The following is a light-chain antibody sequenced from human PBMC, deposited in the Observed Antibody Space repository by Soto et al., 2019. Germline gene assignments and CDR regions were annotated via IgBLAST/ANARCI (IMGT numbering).Light chain of an antibody. Sequence: QSALTQPASVSGSPGQSITISCTGTSSDVGGYDYVSWFQQHPGKAPKLMIYDVSHRPSGVSNRFSGSKSGNTASLTISGLQAEDEADYYCNSYTSSSSIVFGGGTKLTVL. CDR1: SSDVGGYDY. V-gene: IGLV2-14*01. J-gene: IGLJ2*01. CDR2: DVS. CDR3: NSYTSSSSIV.